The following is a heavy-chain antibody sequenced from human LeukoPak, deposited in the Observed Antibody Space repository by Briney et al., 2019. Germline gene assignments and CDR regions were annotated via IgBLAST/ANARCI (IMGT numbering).Heavy chain of an antibody. Sequence: GGSLRLSCAASGFTFSSYWMHWVRQAPGKGLVWVSRINSDGSSTSYADSVKGRFTISRDNAKNTPYLQMNSLRAEDTAVYYCAREPVGGSYPYYYYYYGMDVWGQGTTVTVSS. CDR3: AREPVGGSYPYYYYYYGMDV. CDR1: GFTFSSYW. V-gene: IGHV3-74*01. CDR2: INSDGSST. J-gene: IGHJ6*02. D-gene: IGHD1-26*01.